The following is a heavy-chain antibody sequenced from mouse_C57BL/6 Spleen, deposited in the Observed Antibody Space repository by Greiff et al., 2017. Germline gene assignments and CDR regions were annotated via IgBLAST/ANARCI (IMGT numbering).Heavy chain of an antibody. V-gene: IGHV1-81*01. J-gene: IGHJ4*01. CDR3: ARGNPYYYAMAY. CDR1: GYTFTSYG. CDR2: IYPRSGNT. D-gene: IGHD2-1*01. Sequence: QVQLQQSGAELVRPGASVKLSCKASGYTFTSYGISWVKQRTGQGLEWIGEIYPRSGNTYYNEKFKGKATLTVDKSSSTACMGLRSLTSEDSAVYLCARGNPYYYAMAYWGQGTSVTVSS.